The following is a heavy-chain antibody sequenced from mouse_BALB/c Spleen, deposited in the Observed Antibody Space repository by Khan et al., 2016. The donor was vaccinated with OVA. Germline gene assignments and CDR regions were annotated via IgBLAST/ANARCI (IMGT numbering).Heavy chain of an antibody. Sequence: EVQLVESGPGLVKPSQSLSLTCTVTGYSITSEYAWNWIRQFPGNKLEWMGYINYSGNTRFNPYLKSRASFTRDTSKNQFFLQLNSVTTEDTATYYCARKDYYDYDPFPYWGQGTLVTVSA. J-gene: IGHJ3*01. V-gene: IGHV3-2*02. CDR2: INYSGNT. D-gene: IGHD2-4*01. CDR3: ARKDYYDYDPFPY. CDR1: GYSITSEYA.